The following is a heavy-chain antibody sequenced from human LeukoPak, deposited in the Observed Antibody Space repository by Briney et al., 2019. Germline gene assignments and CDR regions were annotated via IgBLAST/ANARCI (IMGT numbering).Heavy chain of an antibody. V-gene: IGHV4-4*07. CDR1: GGSISSYY. CDR3: ARGVAFRYYYYYYMDV. D-gene: IGHD2/OR15-2a*01. J-gene: IGHJ6*03. Sequence: SETLSLTCTVSGGSISSYYWSWIRQPAGKGLEWIGRIYTSGSTNYNPSLKSRVTISVDTSKNQFSLKLSSVTAADTAVYYCARGVAFRYYYYYYMDVWGKGTTVTVSS. CDR2: IYTSGST.